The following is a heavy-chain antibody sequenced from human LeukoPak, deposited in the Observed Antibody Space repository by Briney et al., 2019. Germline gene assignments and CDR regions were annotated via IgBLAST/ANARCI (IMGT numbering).Heavy chain of an antibody. CDR2: INPNSGGT. V-gene: IGHV1-2*02. D-gene: IGHD3-22*01. CDR1: GYTFTSYY. Sequence: ASVKVSCKASGYTFTSYYMHWVRQAPGQGLEWMGWINPNSGGTNYAQKFQGRVTMTRDTSISTAYMELSRLRSDDTAVYYCARVESNYYDSSGYYFYYFDYWGQGTLVTVSS. CDR3: ARVESNYYDSSGYYFYYFDY. J-gene: IGHJ4*02.